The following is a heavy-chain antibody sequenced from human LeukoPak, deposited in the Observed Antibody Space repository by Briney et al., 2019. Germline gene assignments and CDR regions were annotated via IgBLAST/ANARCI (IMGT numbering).Heavy chain of an antibody. V-gene: IGHV1-18*01. D-gene: IGHD2-2*03. J-gene: IGHJ6*02. CDR3: ARDLVDIVVVPAALEVYYYYGMDV. CDR1: GYTFTSYG. Sequence: GASVKVSCKASGYTFTSYGISWVRQAPGQGLEWMGWISAYNGNTNYAQKLQGRVTMTTDTSTSTAYMELRSLRSDDTAVYYCARDLVDIVVVPAALEVYYYYGMDVWGQGTTVTVSS. CDR2: ISAYNGNT.